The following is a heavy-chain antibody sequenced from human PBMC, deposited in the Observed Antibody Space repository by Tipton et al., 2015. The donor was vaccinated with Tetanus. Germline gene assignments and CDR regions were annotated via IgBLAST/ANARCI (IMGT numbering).Heavy chain of an antibody. J-gene: IGHJ4*02. V-gene: IGHV3-21*01. Sequence: QLVQSGGGLVKPGGSPRLSCAASGFAFSSYSMNWVRQAPGKGLEWVSSISPRATYRYYADSVKGRFTISRDDAKNSLFLQMNSLRVEDTAVYFCARVHVGLTEPCDYWGQGILVTVSS. D-gene: IGHD3-9*01. CDR1: GFAFSSYS. CDR2: ISPRATYR. CDR3: ARVHVGLTEPCDY.